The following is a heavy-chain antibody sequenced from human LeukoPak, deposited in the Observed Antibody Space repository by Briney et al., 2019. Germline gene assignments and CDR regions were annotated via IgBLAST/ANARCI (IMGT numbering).Heavy chain of an antibody. CDR3: VADSGGRSGGDY. Sequence: GESLRLSCSGSGFSFSLFWMHWIRQVPGKGLEWVSRIRTDGTVTTYADSVKGRFTISRDNSKKTMYLQMNSLRPDDTAIYYCVADSGGRSGGDYWGQGAPVTVSS. V-gene: IGHV3-74*01. D-gene: IGHD1-26*01. CDR2: IRTDGTVT. J-gene: IGHJ4*02. CDR1: GFSFSLFW.